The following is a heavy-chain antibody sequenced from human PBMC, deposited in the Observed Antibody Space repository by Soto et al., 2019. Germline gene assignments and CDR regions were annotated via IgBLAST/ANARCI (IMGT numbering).Heavy chain of an antibody. CDR2: ISYDGSNK. CDR1: GFTFSSYG. D-gene: IGHD2-21*02. V-gene: IGHV3-30*18. J-gene: IGHJ3*02. CDR3: AKDLSSHIVVVTAIPGGAFDI. Sequence: GGSLRLSCAASGFTFSSYGMHWVRQAPGKGLEWVAVISYDGSNKYCADSVKGRFTISRDNSKNTPYLQMNSLRAEDTAVYYCAKDLSSHIVVVTAIPGGAFDIWGQGTMVTVSS.